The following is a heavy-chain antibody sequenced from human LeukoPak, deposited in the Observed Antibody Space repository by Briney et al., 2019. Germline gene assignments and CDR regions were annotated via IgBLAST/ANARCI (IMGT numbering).Heavy chain of an antibody. CDR3: ARPDEQQLVRDAFDI. CDR2: ISSSSSYI. Sequence: GGSLRLLCAASGFTFSSYSMNWVRQARGEGLEWVSFISSSSSYIYYADSVEGRFTISRDNAKNSLYLQMNSLRAEDTAVYYCARPDEQQLVRDAFDIWGQGTMVTVSS. V-gene: IGHV3-21*01. D-gene: IGHD6-13*01. J-gene: IGHJ3*02. CDR1: GFTFSSYS.